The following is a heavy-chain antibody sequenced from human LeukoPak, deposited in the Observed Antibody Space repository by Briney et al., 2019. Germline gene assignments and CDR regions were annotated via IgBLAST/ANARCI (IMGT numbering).Heavy chain of an antibody. CDR1: GFTFSDYY. CDR2: ISSSGSTI. J-gene: IGHJ6*02. V-gene: IGHV3-11*01. D-gene: IGHD6-13*01. CDR3: AKDIAPDPWSPQIVYYYGMDV. Sequence: GGSLRLSCAASGFTFSDYYMSWIRQAPGKGLEWVSYISSSGSTIYYADSVKGRFAISRDNAKNSLYLQMNSLRAEDTALYYCAKDIAPDPWSPQIVYYYGMDVWGQGTTVTVSS.